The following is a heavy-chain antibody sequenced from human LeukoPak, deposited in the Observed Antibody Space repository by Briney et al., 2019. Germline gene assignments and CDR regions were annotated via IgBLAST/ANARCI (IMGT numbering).Heavy chain of an antibody. V-gene: IGHV3-23*01. J-gene: IGHJ4*02. CDR3: AKGGISTSGLGD. CDR1: GFTFSSYA. Sequence: GGSLRLSCAASGFTFSSYAMSWVRQAPGKGLEWVPSISDGGGTYYADPVKGRFTISRDNSKNTHYLQMKSLRVEDTAIYYCAKGGISTSGLGDWGQGTLVTVSS. D-gene: IGHD6-19*01. CDR2: ISDGGGT.